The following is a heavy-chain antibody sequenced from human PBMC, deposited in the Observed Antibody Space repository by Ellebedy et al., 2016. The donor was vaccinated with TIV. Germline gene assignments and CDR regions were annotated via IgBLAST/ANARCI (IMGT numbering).Heavy chain of an antibody. J-gene: IGHJ6*03. CDR1: GGSFSGYY. V-gene: IGHV4-34*01. CDR3: ARGRKGITIFGVVIPRTYYYYMDV. CDR2: INHSGST. Sequence: SETLSLXCAVYGGSFSGYYWSWIRQPPGKGLEWIGEINHSGSTNYNPSLKSRVTISVDTSKNQFSLKLSSVTAADTAVYYCARGRKGITIFGVVIPRTYYYYMDVWGKGTTVTVSS. D-gene: IGHD3-3*01.